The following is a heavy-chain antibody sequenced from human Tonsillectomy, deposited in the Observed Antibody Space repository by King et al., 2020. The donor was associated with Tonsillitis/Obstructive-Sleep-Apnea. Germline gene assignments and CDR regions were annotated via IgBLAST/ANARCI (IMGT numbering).Heavy chain of an antibody. CDR3: ARDLGGCGMDC. Sequence: VQLVESGGGVVQPGRSLRLSCRASGFTFSNYGMHWVRQAPGKGLEWVAVIWNDGSNKHYADSVKGRFTISRDNSKNTLYLQMNSLRAEDTAVYYCARDLGGCGMDCWGQGTTVTVSS. J-gene: IGHJ6*02. CDR2: IWNDGSNK. CDR1: GFTFSNYG. D-gene: IGHD3-16*01. V-gene: IGHV3-33*01.